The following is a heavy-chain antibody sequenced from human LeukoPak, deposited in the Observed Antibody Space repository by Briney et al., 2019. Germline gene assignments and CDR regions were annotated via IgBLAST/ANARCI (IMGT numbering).Heavy chain of an antibody. CDR2: IRSKTNNYAT. D-gene: IGHD2-15*01. V-gene: IGHV3-73*01. CDR1: GFTFSGSA. J-gene: IGHJ4*02. Sequence: GGSLRLSCVASGFTFSGSAMHWVRQVSGKGLEWVGRIRSKTNNYATAYAASVKGRFTISRDDSKNTAYLQMNSLKTEDTAVYYCARGGLLETFDYWGQGTLVTVSS. CDR3: ARGGLLETFDY.